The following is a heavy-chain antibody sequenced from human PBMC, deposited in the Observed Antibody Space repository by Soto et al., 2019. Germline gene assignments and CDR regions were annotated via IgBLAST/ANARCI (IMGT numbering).Heavy chain of an antibody. CDR1: GFTFSSYS. CDR3: ARDYCTNGVCHFDY. D-gene: IGHD2-8*01. V-gene: IGHV3-48*01. CDR2: ISSSSSTI. J-gene: IGHJ4*02. Sequence: HPGGSLRLSCAASGFTFSSYSMNWVRQAPGKGLEWVSYISSSSSTIYYADSVKGRFTISRDNAKNSLYLQMNSLRAEDTAVYYCARDYCTNGVCHFDYRGQRTPVTVSS.